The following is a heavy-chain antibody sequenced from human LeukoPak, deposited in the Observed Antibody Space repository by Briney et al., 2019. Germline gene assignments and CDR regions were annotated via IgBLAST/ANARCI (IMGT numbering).Heavy chain of an antibody. J-gene: IGHJ4*02. V-gene: IGHV4-34*01. CDR2: INHSGST. Sequence: PSETLSLTCAVCGGSFSGYYWSWIRQPPGKGLEWIGEINHSGSTNYNPSPKSRVTISVDTSKNQFSLKLSSVTAADTAVYYCAASTAPLDYWGQGTLVTVSS. CDR1: GGSFSGYY. CDR3: AASTAPLDY. D-gene: IGHD6-6*01.